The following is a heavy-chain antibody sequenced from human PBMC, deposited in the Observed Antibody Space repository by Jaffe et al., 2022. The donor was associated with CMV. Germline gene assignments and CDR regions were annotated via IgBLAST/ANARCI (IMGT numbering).Heavy chain of an antibody. CDR3: ARDLYGWGGSFDS. D-gene: IGHD2-8*02. J-gene: IGHJ4*02. V-gene: IGHV4-59*11. Sequence: QVQLRESGPGLVRPSDTLSLTCIVSDGSISTHYWSWIRQPPGKGLEWIGNINYSGSTNYNPSLERRITISVDTSKNQISLKLRSVTAADTAVYYCARDLYGWGGSFDSWGQGTLVAVSS. CDR2: INYSGST. CDR1: DGSISTHY.